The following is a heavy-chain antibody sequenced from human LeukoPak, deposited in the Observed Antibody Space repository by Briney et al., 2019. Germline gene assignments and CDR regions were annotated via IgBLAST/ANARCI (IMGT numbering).Heavy chain of an antibody. D-gene: IGHD1-26*01. Sequence: PSETLSLTCTVSGGSISTSSYYWGWVRQPPGKGLEWIGNIFYSGSTYYSPSLKSRVTISLDTSKDQFSLKVSSVTAADTAVYYCARMYSGSYFNWFDPWGQGTLVTVSS. J-gene: IGHJ5*02. CDR2: IFYSGST. CDR3: ARMYSGSYFNWFDP. V-gene: IGHV4-39*07. CDR1: GGSISTSSYY.